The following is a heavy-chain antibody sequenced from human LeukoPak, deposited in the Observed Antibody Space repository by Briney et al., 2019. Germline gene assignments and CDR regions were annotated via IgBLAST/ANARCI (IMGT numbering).Heavy chain of an antibody. Sequence: SETLSLTCAVYGGSFSGYYWSWLRQPPGKGLEYIGYTHYSGSTNYNPSLKSRVTISVDTSKNQFSLKLSSVTAADTAVYYCARDYNPEGSYYLAHYYYMDVWGKGTTVTVSS. J-gene: IGHJ6*03. CDR3: ARDYNPEGSYYLAHYYYMDV. CDR1: GGSFSGYY. CDR2: THYSGST. V-gene: IGHV4-59*12. D-gene: IGHD3-10*01.